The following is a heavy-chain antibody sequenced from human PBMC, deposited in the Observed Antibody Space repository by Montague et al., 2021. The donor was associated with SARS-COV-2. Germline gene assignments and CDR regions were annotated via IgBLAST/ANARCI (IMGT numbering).Heavy chain of an antibody. V-gene: IGHV3-30*04. CDR1: GFTFSSYA. CDR3: ARAQQLVLSWAGKGFDY. Sequence: SLRLSCAASGFTFSSYAMHWVRQAPGKGLEWVAVISYDGSNQYYLDSXXGRFTISRDNSKNTLYLQMNSLRAEDTAVYYCARAQQLVLSWAGKGFDYWGQGTLVTVSS. CDR2: ISYDGSNQ. D-gene: IGHD6-13*01. J-gene: IGHJ4*02.